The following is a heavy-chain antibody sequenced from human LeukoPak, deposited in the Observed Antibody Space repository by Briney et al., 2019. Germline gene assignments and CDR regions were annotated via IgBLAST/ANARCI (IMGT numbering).Heavy chain of an antibody. CDR1: GSTFSRNA. Sequence: GASVKVSCKASGSTFSRNAISWVRQAPGQGLEWMGRFIPMVGIATYAQKFQGRVTITEDRSTSTAYVEMTSLRSDDSAVYYCARIQAIGVPVAIDAYYSYGMDVWGQGTAVTVSS. CDR2: FIPMVGIA. CDR3: ARIQAIGVPVAIDAYYSYGMDV. V-gene: IGHV1-69*04. D-gene: IGHD2/OR15-2a*01. J-gene: IGHJ6*02.